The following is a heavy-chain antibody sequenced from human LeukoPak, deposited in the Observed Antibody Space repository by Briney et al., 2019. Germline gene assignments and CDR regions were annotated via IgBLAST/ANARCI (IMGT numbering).Heavy chain of an antibody. D-gene: IGHD2-15*01. J-gene: IGHJ3*02. CDR2: MNPNSGNT. V-gene: IGHV1-8*03. CDR1: GYTFTSYD. Sequence: ASVKVSCKASGYTFTSYDINWGRQAAGQGLEWMGWMNPNSGNTGYAQKFQGRVTITRNTSISTAYMELSSLRSEDTAVYYCARGVAPGAFDIWGQGTMVTVSS. CDR3: ARGVAPGAFDI.